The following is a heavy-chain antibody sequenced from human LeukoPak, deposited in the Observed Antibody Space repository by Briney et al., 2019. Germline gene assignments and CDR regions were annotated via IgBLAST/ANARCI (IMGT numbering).Heavy chain of an antibody. J-gene: IGHJ6*02. CDR1: GYTFTNYG. CDR3: ARVRNTGYDYYYYGMDV. Sequence: ASVTVSCKASGYTFTNYGINWVRQAPGQGLEWMGWINVYNGNTNYARNLQGRVTMTTDTSTSTVYMELWGLRSDDTAVYYCARVRNTGYDYYYYGMDVWGQGTTVTVSS. CDR2: INVYNGNT. D-gene: IGHD5-12*01. V-gene: IGHV1-18*01.